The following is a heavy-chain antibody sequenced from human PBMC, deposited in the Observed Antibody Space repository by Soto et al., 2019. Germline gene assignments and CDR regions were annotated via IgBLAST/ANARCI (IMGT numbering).Heavy chain of an antibody. V-gene: IGHV3-48*03. Sequence: VGSLRLSCAASGFTFSSYEMNWVRQAPGKGLEWVSYISSSGSTIYYADSVKGRFTISRDNAKNSLYLQMNSLRAEDTAVYYCASNGDYYYYGMDVWGQGTTVTVSS. CDR1: GFTFSSYE. D-gene: IGHD4-17*01. J-gene: IGHJ6*02. CDR2: ISSSGSTI. CDR3: ASNGDYYYYGMDV.